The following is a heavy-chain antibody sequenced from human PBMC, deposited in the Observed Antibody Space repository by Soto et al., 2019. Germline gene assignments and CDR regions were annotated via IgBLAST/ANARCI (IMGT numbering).Heavy chain of an antibody. CDR3: STDAYAGLDT. D-gene: IGHD3-16*01. CDR2: IKSEIEGGTT. J-gene: IGHJ5*02. V-gene: IGHV3-15*01. CDR1: GFTLSNVC. Sequence: PGGSLRLSCAASGFTLSNVCMTWVRRAPGKGLEWVGRIKSEIEGGTTDYAAPVKGRFTISRDDSRNTLYPQMNSLKNEDTAVYYCSTDAYAGLDTWGQGTQVTVSS.